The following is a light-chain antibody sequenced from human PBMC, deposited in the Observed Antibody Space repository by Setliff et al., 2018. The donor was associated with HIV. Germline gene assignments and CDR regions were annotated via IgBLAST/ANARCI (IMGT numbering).Light chain of an antibody. Sequence: LTQPPSASGTPGQRVTISCSGSSSNIGRNTVNWYQQLPGTAPKLLIYRNNQRPTGVPDRFSGSKSGTSASLAISGLQSEDEADYYCAAWDDGLNGSYVFGIGTKVTV. CDR3: AAWDDGLNGSYV. J-gene: IGLJ1*01. CDR2: RNN. V-gene: IGLV1-44*01. CDR1: SSNIGRNT.